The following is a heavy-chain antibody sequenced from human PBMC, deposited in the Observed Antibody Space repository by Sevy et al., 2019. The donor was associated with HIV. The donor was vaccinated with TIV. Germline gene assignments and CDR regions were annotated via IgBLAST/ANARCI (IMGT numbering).Heavy chain of an antibody. J-gene: IGHJ4*02. Sequence: GGSLRLSCAASGFTFSTSAMHWVRQAPGKGLEWVEVVSYDGSSQNYADSVEGRFTISRDDFKKMVYLQMNSLRVEDTAVYYCAKDGGRAWTDFDYWGQGTLVTVSS. V-gene: IGHV3-30*04. CDR2: VSYDGSSQ. CDR1: GFTFSTSA. CDR3: AKDGGRAWTDFDY. D-gene: IGHD1-1*01.